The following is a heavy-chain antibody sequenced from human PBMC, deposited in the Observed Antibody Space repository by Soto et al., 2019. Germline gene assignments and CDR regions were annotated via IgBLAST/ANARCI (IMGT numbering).Heavy chain of an antibody. CDR3: AHTQGVRFLEWLSYGMDV. J-gene: IGHJ6*02. CDR2: IYWDDDK. Sequence: SGPTLVNPTQTLTLTCTFSGFSLSTSGVGVGWIRQPPGKALEWLALIYWDDDKRYSPSLKSRLTITKDTSKNQVVLTMTNMDPVDTATYYCAHTQGVRFLEWLSYGMDVWGQGTTVTVSS. D-gene: IGHD3-3*01. V-gene: IGHV2-5*02. CDR1: GFSLSTSGVG.